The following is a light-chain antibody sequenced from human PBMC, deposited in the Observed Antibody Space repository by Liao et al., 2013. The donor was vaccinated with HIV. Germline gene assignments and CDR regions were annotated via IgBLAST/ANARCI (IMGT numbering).Light chain of an antibody. CDR2: RDS. CDR1: NIGSKS. V-gene: IGLV3-9*01. Sequence: SYVLTQPPSVSVAPGKTARITCGEYNIGSKSVHWYQQKPGQAPVLVIYRDSNRPSGIPERFSGSNSGNTATLTISRAQAGDEADYYCQVWDSSIVVFGGGTKLTVL. J-gene: IGLJ2*01. CDR3: QVWDSSIVV.